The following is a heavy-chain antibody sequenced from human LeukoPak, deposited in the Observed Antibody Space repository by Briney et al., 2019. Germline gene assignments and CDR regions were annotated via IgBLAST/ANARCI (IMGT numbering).Heavy chain of an antibody. CDR3: ARSRSQLLSLQH. CDR1: GYTFTGYY. V-gene: IGHV1-2*02. D-gene: IGHD2-2*01. CDR2: INPDSGGT. Sequence: GASVKVSCQASGYTFTGYYMHWVRQAPGQRLEWMGWINPDSGGTNYAQKFQGRVTMTRDTSISTAYMELSRLRSDDTAVYYCARSRSQLLSLQHWGQGTLVTVSS. J-gene: IGHJ1*01.